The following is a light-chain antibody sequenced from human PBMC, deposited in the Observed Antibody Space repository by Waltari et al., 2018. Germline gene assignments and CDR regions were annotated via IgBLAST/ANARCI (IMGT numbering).Light chain of an antibody. J-gene: IGKJ4*01. V-gene: IGKV1-39*01. CDR3: QQSYSTPLT. CDR1: QSISSY. CDR2: AAS. Sequence: DIQMTQSPSSLSASVGDRVTITCRASQSISSYLNWYQQKPGKAPKLLIFAASSLQSGVPSRFSGSGSGTDFTLTIRSLQPEDFATCYCQQSYSTPLTFGGGTKVEI.